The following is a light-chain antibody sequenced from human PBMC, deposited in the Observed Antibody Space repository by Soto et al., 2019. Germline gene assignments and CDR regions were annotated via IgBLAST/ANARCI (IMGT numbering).Light chain of an antibody. CDR1: QSISSW. V-gene: IGKV1-5*03. CDR3: QQYMSYPRT. Sequence: DIQMTQSPSTLSASVGDRVTITCWASQSISSWVAWYQQKPGKAPNLLIYRASALESGVPSRFSGSGSGTEFTLTISSLQPDDFATYYCQQYMSYPRTFGQGTKLEI. CDR2: RAS. J-gene: IGKJ2*01.